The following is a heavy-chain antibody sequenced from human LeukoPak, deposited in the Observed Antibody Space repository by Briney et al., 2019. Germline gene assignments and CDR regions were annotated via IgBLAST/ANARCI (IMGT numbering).Heavy chain of an antibody. V-gene: IGHV3-23*01. CDR1: GVTLSNYA. Sequence: PGGSLRLSCVASGVTLSNYAMSWARQAPGKGLEWVSGISSSGSGGNTYYADSVKGRFTISRDSSRNTLFLHMNTLGAEDTAIYYCAKDRTVGASYWYFDLWRRGTLVTVSS. CDR3: AKDRTVGASYWYFDL. D-gene: IGHD1-26*01. CDR2: ISSSGSGGNT. J-gene: IGHJ2*01.